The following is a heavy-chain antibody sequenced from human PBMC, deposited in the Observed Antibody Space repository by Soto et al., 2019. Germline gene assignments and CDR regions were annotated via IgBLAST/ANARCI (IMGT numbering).Heavy chain of an antibody. V-gene: IGHV4-61*01. CDR3: ARFVRSCSSTTCSTRADV. CDR2: IYSGGST. D-gene: IGHD2-2*01. CDR1: GGFVNSDTHS. Sequence: SETLSLTCTVSGGFVNSDTHSWSWIRQTPGKRLEWIGFIYSGGSTKNPSLRSRVTMSVDTSKNQFSLKLRSVIVADTAVYHCARFVRSCSSTTCSTRADVWGQGITVTVSS. J-gene: IGHJ6*02.